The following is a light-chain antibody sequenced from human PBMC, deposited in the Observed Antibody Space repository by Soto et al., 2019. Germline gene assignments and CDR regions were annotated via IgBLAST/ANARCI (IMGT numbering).Light chain of an antibody. J-gene: IGLJ1*01. Sequence: QSALTQPASVSGSPGQSITISCSGTSSNIGGYNVVSWYQQHPGKAPKLIIYEASNRPSGVPDRFSGSKSGNTASLTISGLQAEDEVDYYCSLYTSENTYVFGTGTKVTVL. CDR2: EAS. CDR3: SLYTSENTYV. V-gene: IGLV2-14*02. CDR1: SSNIGGYNV.